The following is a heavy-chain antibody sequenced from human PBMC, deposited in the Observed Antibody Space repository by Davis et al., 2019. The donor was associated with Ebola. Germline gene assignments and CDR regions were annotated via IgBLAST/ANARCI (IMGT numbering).Heavy chain of an antibody. Sequence: ASVKVSCKASGYTFTSYYMHWVRQAPGQGLEWMGIINPSGGSTSYAQKFQSRVTMTRDTSTSTVYMELNSLRAEDTAVYYCARDLSEQQLVIYYYYGMDVWGQGTTVTVSS. V-gene: IGHV1-46*01. CDR3: ARDLSEQQLVIYYYYGMDV. CDR1: GYTFTSYY. CDR2: INPSGGST. D-gene: IGHD6-13*01. J-gene: IGHJ6*02.